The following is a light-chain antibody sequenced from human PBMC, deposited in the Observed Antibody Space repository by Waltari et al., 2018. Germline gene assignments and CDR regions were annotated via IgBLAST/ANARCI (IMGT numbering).Light chain of an antibody. CDR2: AVS. CDR1: SSDVGNYKR. Sequence: QSALTQPASVSGSPGQSITISCTGTSSDVGNYKRVSWYQQHPGKAHKLMIYAVSKWPSGVSDRFSGSKSGDMASLTISGLQPEDEAEYFCSSYAGSSKGVFGGGTKVTVL. CDR3: SSYAGSSKGV. V-gene: IGLV2-23*02. J-gene: IGLJ2*01.